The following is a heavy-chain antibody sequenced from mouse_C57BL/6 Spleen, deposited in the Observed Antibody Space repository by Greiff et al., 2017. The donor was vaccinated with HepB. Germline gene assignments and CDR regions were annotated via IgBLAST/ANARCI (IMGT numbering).Heavy chain of an antibody. CDR2: INPSSGYT. J-gene: IGHJ4*01. V-gene: IGHV1-4*01. CDR3: ARHGSREDYYAMDY. CDR1: GYTFTSYT. D-gene: IGHD1-1*01. Sequence: QVQLQQSGAELARPGASVKMSCKASGYTFTSYTMHWVKQRPGQGLEWIGYINPSSGYTKYNQKFKDKATLTADKSSSTAYMQLSSLTSVESAVYYCARHGSREDYYAMDYWGQGTSVTVSS.